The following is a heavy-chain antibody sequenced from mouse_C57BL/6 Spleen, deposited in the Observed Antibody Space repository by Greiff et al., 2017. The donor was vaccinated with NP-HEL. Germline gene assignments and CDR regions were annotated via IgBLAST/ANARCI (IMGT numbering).Heavy chain of an antibody. D-gene: IGHD1-1*01. J-gene: IGHJ3*01. CDR2: ISSGSSTI. Sequence: EVKVVESGGGLVKPGGSLKLSCAASGFTFSDYGMHWVRQAPEKGLEWVAYISSGSSTIYYADTVKGRFTISRDNAKNTLFLQMTSLRSEDTAMYYCATPLLLREGFAYWGQGTLVTVSA. CDR3: ATPLLLREGFAY. V-gene: IGHV5-17*01. CDR1: GFTFSDYG.